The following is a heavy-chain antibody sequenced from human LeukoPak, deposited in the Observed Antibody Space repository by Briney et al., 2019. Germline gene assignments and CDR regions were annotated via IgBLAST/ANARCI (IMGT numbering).Heavy chain of an antibody. D-gene: IGHD3-22*01. J-gene: IGHJ4*02. CDR2: INPNSGGT. Sequence: ASVKVSCKASGYTFTGYYTHWVRQAPGQGLEWMGWINPNSGGTNYAQKFQGRVTMTRDTSISTAYMELSRLRSDDTAVYYCARDPRDFYYDSSGYTGTRYAFDYWGQGTLVTVSS. CDR1: GYTFTGYY. V-gene: IGHV1-2*02. CDR3: ARDPRDFYYDSSGYTGTRYAFDY.